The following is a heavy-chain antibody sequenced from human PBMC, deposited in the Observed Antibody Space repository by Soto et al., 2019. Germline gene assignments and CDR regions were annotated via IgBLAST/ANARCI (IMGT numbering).Heavy chain of an antibody. Sequence: SETLSLTCTVSGGSISSYYWSWIRQPPGKGLEWIGYIYYSGSTNYNPSLKSRVTISVDTSKNQFSLKLSSVTAADTAVYYCARVTPRDGYIRKYFDYWGQGTLVTVS. CDR2: IYYSGST. CDR3: ARVTPRDGYIRKYFDY. V-gene: IGHV4-59*01. CDR1: GGSISSYY. J-gene: IGHJ4*02. D-gene: IGHD5-12*01.